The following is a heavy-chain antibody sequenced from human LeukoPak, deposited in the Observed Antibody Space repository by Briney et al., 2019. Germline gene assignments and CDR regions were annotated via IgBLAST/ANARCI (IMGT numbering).Heavy chain of an antibody. J-gene: IGHJ4*02. CDR1: GFSFSSYW. D-gene: IGHD6-19*01. CDR2: VNNDGSST. CDR3: ARSSYPYYFDY. Sequence: PGGSLRLSCGASGFSFSSYWMHWVRQAPGKGLMWVSRVNNDGSSTTYADSVEGRFTISRDNARNTLYLQMNSLRAEDTAVHYCARSSYPYYFDYWGQGTLVTVSS. V-gene: IGHV3-74*01.